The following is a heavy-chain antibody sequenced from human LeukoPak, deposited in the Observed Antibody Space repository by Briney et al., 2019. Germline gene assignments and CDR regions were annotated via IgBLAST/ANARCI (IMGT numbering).Heavy chain of an antibody. V-gene: IGHV3-23*01. CDR2: ISGGGGST. CDR1: GFTFTSYS. CDR3: ARVSLLAAAGPPDY. J-gene: IGHJ4*02. Sequence: AGGSLRLSCAASGFTFTSYSMNWVRQAPGKGLEWVSTISGGGGSTYYADSVKGRFTISRDNSKNTLYLQMNSLRAEDTAVYYCARVSLLAAAGPPDYWGQGALVTVSS. D-gene: IGHD6-13*01.